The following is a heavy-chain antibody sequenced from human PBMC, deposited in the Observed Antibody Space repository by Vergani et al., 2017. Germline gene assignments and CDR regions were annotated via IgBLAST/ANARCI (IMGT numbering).Heavy chain of an antibody. CDR1: GGSISSSSYY. CDR2: IYYSGST. J-gene: IGHJ4*02. Sequence: QLQLQESGPGLVKPSETLSLTCTVSGGSISSSSYYWGWIRQPPGKGLEWIGSIYYSGSTYYNPSLKSRVTISVDTSKNQFSLNLSSVTAADTAVYYCARDNIAARHWDFDYWGQGTLVTVSS. D-gene: IGHD6-6*01. V-gene: IGHV4-39*07. CDR3: ARDNIAARHWDFDY.